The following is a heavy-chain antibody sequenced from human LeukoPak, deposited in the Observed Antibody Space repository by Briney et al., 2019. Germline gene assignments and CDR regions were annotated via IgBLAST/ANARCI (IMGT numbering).Heavy chain of an antibody. J-gene: IGHJ4*02. D-gene: IGHD2-15*01. Sequence: GGSLRLSCAASGFTFSTSWMHWLRQIPGKGLVWVSRINGDGSSSAYADSVKGRFTISRDNAKNTLCLQMNSLRAEDTAVYYCAWEYCSAGVCSRSFDYWGQGTLVTVSS. V-gene: IGHV3-74*01. CDR3: AWEYCSAGVCSRSFDY. CDR2: INGDGSSS. CDR1: GFTFSTSW.